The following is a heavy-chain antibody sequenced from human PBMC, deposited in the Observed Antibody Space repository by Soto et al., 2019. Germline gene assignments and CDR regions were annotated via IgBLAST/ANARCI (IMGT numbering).Heavy chain of an antibody. CDR3: PKEQAFEQLWVFDS. J-gene: IGHJ5*01. CDR2: ISYDGSRT. D-gene: IGHD5-18*01. CDR1: GFPFSSYD. V-gene: IGHV3-30*18. Sequence: LRLSCAASGFPFSSYDMHWVRQAPGKGLEWVALISYDGSRTSYSDSVKGRFTISRDNSKNMLFLQMDNLRADDTAVYYCPKEQAFEQLWVFDSWGQGTLVTVS.